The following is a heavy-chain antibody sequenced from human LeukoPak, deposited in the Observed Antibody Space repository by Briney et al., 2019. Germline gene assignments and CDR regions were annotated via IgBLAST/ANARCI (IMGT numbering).Heavy chain of an antibody. CDR3: AKVGPTYYDFWSGYSNNWFDP. J-gene: IGHJ5*02. Sequence: GGSLRLSCAASGFTFSSYAMSWVRQAPGKGLEWVSAISGSGGSTYYADSVKGRFTISRDNSKNTLYLQMNSLRAEDTAVYYCAKVGPTYYDFWSGYSNNWFDPWGQGTLVTVSP. CDR2: ISGSGGST. CDR1: GFTFSSYA. V-gene: IGHV3-23*01. D-gene: IGHD3-3*01.